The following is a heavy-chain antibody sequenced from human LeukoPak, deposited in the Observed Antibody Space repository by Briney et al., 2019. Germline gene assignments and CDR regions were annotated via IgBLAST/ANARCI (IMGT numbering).Heavy chain of an antibody. V-gene: IGHV3-30*02. Sequence: GGSLRLSCAASGFTFSSYGMHWVRQAPGKGLEWVAFIRYDGSNKYYADSVKGRFTISRDNSKNTLYLQMNSLRAEDTAVYYCAKDQAGATPPPYYFDYWGQGTLVTVSS. J-gene: IGHJ4*02. CDR1: GFTFSSYG. CDR3: AKDQAGATPPPYYFDY. CDR2: IRYDGSNK. D-gene: IGHD1-26*01.